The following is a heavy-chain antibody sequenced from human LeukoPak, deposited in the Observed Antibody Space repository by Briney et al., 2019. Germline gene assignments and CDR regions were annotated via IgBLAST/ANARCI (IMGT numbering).Heavy chain of an antibody. J-gene: IGHJ5*02. CDR1: GGSISSSSNY. Sequence: SETLSLTCTVSGGSISSSSNYWGWIRQPPGKGLEWIGTIYSTGNTYYNPSLKSRLTISVDTSKNQFSLKLSSVTAADTAVYYCARGGESGYDTWGQGSLVTVSS. V-gene: IGHV4-39*01. D-gene: IGHD5-12*01. CDR2: IYSTGNT. CDR3: ARGGESGYDT.